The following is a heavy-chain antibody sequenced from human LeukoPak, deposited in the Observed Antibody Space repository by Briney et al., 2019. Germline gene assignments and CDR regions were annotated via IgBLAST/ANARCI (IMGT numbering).Heavy chain of an antibody. V-gene: IGHV4-34*01. J-gene: IGHJ4*02. CDR3: ARAGTWIQTYYFDY. Sequence: SETLSLTCTVSGGSISSYYWSWIRQPPGKGLEWIGEINHSGSTNYNPSLKSRVTISVDTSKNQFSLKLSSVTAADTAVYYCARAGTWIQTYYFDYWGQGTLVTVSS. CDR2: INHSGST. CDR1: GGSISSYY. D-gene: IGHD5-18*01.